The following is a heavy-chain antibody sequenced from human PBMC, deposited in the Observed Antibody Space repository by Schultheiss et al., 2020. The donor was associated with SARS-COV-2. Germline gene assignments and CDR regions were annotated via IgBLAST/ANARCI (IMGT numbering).Heavy chain of an antibody. V-gene: IGHV3-48*03. J-gene: IGHJ4*02. CDR2: ISSSGSTI. CDR3: ARDGEPYDFWNPYDY. Sequence: GGSLRLSCAASGFTFSSYEMNWVRQAPGKGLEWVSYISSSGSTIYYADSVKGRFTISRDNAKNSLYLQMNSLRAEDTAVYYCARDGEPYDFWNPYDYWGQGTLVTVSS. CDR1: GFTFSSYE. D-gene: IGHD3-3*01.